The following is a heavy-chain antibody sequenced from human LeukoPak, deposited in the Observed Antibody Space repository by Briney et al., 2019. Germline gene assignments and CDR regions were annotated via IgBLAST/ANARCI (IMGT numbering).Heavy chain of an antibody. D-gene: IGHD2-2*01. V-gene: IGHV3-30*18. J-gene: IGHJ4*02. Sequence: GGSLRLSCAASGFTFSSYGMHWVRQAPGKGLEWVAVISYDGSNKYYADSVKGRFTISRDNSKNTLYLQMNSLRAEDTAVYYCAKAHCSSTSCYVFDYWGQGTLVTVSS. CDR1: GFTFSSYG. CDR3: AKAHCSSTSCYVFDY. CDR2: ISYDGSNK.